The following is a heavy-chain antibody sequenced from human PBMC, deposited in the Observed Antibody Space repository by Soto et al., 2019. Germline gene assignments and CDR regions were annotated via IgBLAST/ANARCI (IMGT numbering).Heavy chain of an antibody. CDR3: ARVEYYDFWSGYYRGGYYYFGMDV. J-gene: IGHJ6*02. CDR1: GYTFTSYG. D-gene: IGHD3-3*01. V-gene: IGHV1-18*01. Sequence: ASVKVSCKASGYTFTSYGISWVRQAPGQGLEWMGWISAYNGNTNYAQKLQGRVTMTTDTSTSTAYMERRSLRSDDTAVYYCARVEYYDFWSGYYRGGYYYFGMDVWGQGTTVTVSS. CDR2: ISAYNGNT.